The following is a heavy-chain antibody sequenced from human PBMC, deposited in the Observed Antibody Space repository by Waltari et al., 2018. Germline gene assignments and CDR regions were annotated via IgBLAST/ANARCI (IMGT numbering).Heavy chain of an antibody. CDR1: GFTFNEYG. J-gene: IGHJ6*02. V-gene: IGHV3-33*01. CDR2: IWYDGGNG. D-gene: IGHD4-17*01. CDR3: ARVLATVSRNYFYYGMDV. Sequence: QVQLVESGGGVVQPGRSLRLSCVASGFTFNEYGMHWVRQAPGKGLEWVSFIWYDGGNGYYAESVEGRFTISRDNSKNILSLQMNSLRVEDTAVYFCARVLATVSRNYFYYGMDVWGQGTTVTVSS.